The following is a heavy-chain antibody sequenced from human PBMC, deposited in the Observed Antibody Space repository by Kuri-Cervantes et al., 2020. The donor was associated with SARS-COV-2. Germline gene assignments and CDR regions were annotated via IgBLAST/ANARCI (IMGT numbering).Heavy chain of an antibody. J-gene: IGHJ4*02. CDR2: IYWNGDQ. V-gene: IGHV2-5*01. Sequence: SGPTLVKPTQTLTLTCPFSGFSLSSSGVGVGWIRQPPGKALEWLALIYWNGDQRFSPSLRSRLTITKDTSKNQVVLTMTDMDPVDTGTYFCARTPVPYQLPKKFFFDYWGQGSLVTVSS. CDR1: GFSLSSSGVG. CDR3: ARTPVPYQLPKKFFFDY. D-gene: IGHD2-2*01.